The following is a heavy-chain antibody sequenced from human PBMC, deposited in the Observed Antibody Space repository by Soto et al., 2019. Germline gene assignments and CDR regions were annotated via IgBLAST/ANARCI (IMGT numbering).Heavy chain of an antibody. Sequence: ETLSLTCAVYGGSFSGYYWSWIRQPPGKGLEWIGEINHSGSTNYNPSLKSRVTISVDTSKNQFSLKLSSVTAADTAVYYCARGLPPGVTNLGPVAGYYFDYWGQGTLVTVSS. J-gene: IGHJ4*02. CDR2: INHSGST. CDR3: ARGLPPGVTNLGPVAGYYFDY. CDR1: GGSFSGYY. V-gene: IGHV4-34*01. D-gene: IGHD4-17*01.